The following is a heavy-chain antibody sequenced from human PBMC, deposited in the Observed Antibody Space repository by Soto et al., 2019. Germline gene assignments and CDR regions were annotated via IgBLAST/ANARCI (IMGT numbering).Heavy chain of an antibody. D-gene: IGHD4-17*01. CDR1: GYTLTELS. Sequence: ASVKVSCKVSGYTLTELSMHWVRQAPGKGLEWMGGFDPEDGETIYAQKFQGRVTMTEDTSTDTAYMELSSLRSEDTAVYYCATSSETTVTTYFDYWGQGTLVTVSS. CDR2: FDPEDGET. V-gene: IGHV1-24*01. CDR3: ATSSETTVTTYFDY. J-gene: IGHJ4*02.